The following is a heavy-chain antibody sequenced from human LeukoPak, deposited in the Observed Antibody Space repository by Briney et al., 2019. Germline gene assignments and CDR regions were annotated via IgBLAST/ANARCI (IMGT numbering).Heavy chain of an antibody. CDR2: INPNSGGT. CDR1: GYTFTGYY. CDR3: ARDIAVAGTRAFDI. V-gene: IGHV1-2*02. J-gene: IGHJ3*02. D-gene: IGHD6-19*01. Sequence: ASVKVSCKASGYTFTGYYMHWVRQAPGQGLEWMGWINPNSGGTNYAQKFQGRVTMTRDTSISTAYMELSRPRSDDTAVYYCARDIAVAGTRAFDIWGQGTMVTVSS.